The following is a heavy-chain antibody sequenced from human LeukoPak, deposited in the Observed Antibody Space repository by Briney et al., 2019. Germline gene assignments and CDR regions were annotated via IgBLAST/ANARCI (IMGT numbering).Heavy chain of an antibody. CDR3: ARHRRSGAFDI. CDR2: IYYSGST. J-gene: IGHJ3*02. Sequence: KTSETLSLTCTVSGGSISSYYWSWIRQPPGKGLEWIGYIYYSGSTNYNPSLKSRVTISVDTSKNQFSLKLSSVTAADTAVYYCARHRRSGAFDIWGQGTMVTVSS. V-gene: IGHV4-59*08. CDR1: GGSISSYY.